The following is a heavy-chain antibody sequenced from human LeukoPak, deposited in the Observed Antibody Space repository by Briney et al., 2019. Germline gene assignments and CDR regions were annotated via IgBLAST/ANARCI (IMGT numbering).Heavy chain of an antibody. CDR2: INHGGST. J-gene: IGHJ4*02. CDR3: AGGLAYSSSPPSDY. Sequence: SETLSLTCAVFGGSFSGYYWSWIRQPPGKGLEWIGKINHGGSTNYNPSLKSRVTISVDTSKNQFSLKLSSVTAADTAVYYCAGGLAYSSSPPSDYWGLGTLVTVSS. V-gene: IGHV4-34*01. D-gene: IGHD6-6*01. CDR1: GGSFSGYY.